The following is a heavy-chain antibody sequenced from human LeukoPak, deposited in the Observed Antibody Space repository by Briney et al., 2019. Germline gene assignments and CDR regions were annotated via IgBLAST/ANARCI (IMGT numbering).Heavy chain of an antibody. D-gene: IGHD3-10*01. CDR2: VKQDGSEK. CDR3: ATDYYGYFDH. CDR1: GFTFSNDW. V-gene: IGHV3-7*03. J-gene: IGHJ4*02. Sequence: GGSLSLSCAASGFTFSNDWMNWVRQARGKGLEWVANVKQDGSEKFYVGSVKGRFTISRDNAKNSLYLEMNSLRAEDTAVYYCATDYYGYFDHWGQGALVTVSS.